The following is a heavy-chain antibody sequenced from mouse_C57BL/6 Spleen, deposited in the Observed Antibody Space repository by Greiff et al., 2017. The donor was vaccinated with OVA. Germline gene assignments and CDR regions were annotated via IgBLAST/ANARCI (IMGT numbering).Heavy chain of an antibody. J-gene: IGHJ4*01. CDR3: ARGIYYYGTVYAMDY. Sequence: EVKLMESGGGLVKPGGSLKLSCAASGFTFSSYTMSWVRQTPEKRLEWVATISGGGGNTYYPDSVKGRFTISRDNAKNTLYLQMSSLRSEDTALYYCARGIYYYGTVYAMDYWGQGTSVTVSS. D-gene: IGHD1-1*01. V-gene: IGHV5-9*01. CDR2: ISGGGGNT. CDR1: GFTFSSYT.